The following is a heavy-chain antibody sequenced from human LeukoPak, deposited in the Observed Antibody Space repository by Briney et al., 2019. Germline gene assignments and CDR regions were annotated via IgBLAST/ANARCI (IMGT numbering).Heavy chain of an antibody. CDR1: GFTFSSYV. J-gene: IGHJ6*03. CDR3: AKDWRGYSYDRHTYYYYYYMDV. D-gene: IGHD5-18*01. V-gene: IGHV3-30*18. CDR2: ISYDGSNK. Sequence: TGGSLRLSCAASGFTFSSYVMHWVRQAPGKGLEWVAVISYDGSNKYYADSVKGRFTISRDNSKNTLYLQMNSLRAEDTAVYYCAKDWRGYSYDRHTYYYYYYMDVWGKGTTVTVSS.